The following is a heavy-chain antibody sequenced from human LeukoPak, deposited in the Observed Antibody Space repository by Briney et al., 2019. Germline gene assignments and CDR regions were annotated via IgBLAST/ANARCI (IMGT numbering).Heavy chain of an antibody. J-gene: IGHJ4*02. CDR3: AREAWELRGLPFDY. V-gene: IGHV1-2*02. CDR1: GYTFTGYY. Sequence: ASVKVSCKASGYTFTGYYMHWVRQAPGQGLEWMGWIKPNSGGTNYAQKFQGRVTTTRDTSISTAYMELSRLRSDDTAVYYCAREAWELRGLPFDYWGQGTLVTVSS. D-gene: IGHD1-26*01. CDR2: IKPNSGGT.